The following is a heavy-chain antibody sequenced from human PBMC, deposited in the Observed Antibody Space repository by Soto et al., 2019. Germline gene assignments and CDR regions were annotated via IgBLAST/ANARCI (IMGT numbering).Heavy chain of an antibody. Sequence: NPSETLSLTCAVYGGSFSGYYWSWIRQPPGKGLEWIGEINHSGSTNYNPSLKSRVTISVDTSKNQFSLKLSSVTAADTAVYYRARGPSLWNRPQVRFDPWGQGTLVAVSS. CDR1: GGSFSGYY. CDR2: INHSGST. V-gene: IGHV4-34*01. J-gene: IGHJ5*02. CDR3: ARGPSLWNRPQVRFDP. D-gene: IGHD1-1*01.